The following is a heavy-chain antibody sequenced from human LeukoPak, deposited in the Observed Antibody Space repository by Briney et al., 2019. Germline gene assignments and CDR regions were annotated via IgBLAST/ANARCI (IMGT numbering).Heavy chain of an antibody. CDR3: VKEDNPYSQFDC. Sequence: GGSLRLSCAASGFTVNSNYMSWVRQAPGKGLEWVSVIYSGGSTYYADSVKGRFTISRDNSKNTLYLQMNSLRAEDTALYYCVKEDNPYSQFDCWGQGTLVTVSS. CDR2: IYSGGST. J-gene: IGHJ4*02. D-gene: IGHD5-18*01. CDR1: GFTVNSNY. V-gene: IGHV3-66*01.